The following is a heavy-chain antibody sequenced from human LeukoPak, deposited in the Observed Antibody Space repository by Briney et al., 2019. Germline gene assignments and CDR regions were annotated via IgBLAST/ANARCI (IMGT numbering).Heavy chain of an antibody. V-gene: IGHV1-2*04. Sequence: ASVKVSCTASGYTFTGYYMHWVRQAPGQGLEWMGWINPNSGGTNYAQKFQGWVTMTRDTSISTAYMELSRLRPDDTAVYYCARVNSVKGILDYYFDYWGQGTLVTVSS. D-gene: IGHD1-26*01. CDR3: ARVNSVKGILDYYFDY. J-gene: IGHJ4*02. CDR2: INPNSGGT. CDR1: GYTFTGYY.